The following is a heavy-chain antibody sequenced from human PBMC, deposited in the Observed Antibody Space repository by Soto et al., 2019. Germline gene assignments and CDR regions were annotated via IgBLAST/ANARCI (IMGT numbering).Heavy chain of an antibody. J-gene: IGHJ6*02. CDR3: AREGVNYYGMDV. CDR1: GGSISSGGYY. CDR2: IYHSGST. D-gene: IGHD3-10*01. V-gene: IGHV4-31*03. Sequence: QVQLQESGPGLVKPSQTLSLTCTVSGGSISSGGYYWSWIRQHPGKGLEWIGYIYHSGSTYYNPSLKSRVTISVNTSKNQFSLKLSSVTAADTAVYYCAREGVNYYGMDVWGQGTTVTVSS.